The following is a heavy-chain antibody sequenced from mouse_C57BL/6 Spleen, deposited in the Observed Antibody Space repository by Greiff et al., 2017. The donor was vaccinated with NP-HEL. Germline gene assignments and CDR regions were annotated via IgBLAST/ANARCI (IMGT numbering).Heavy chain of an antibody. Sequence: VQLQQSGAELVRPGASVKMSCTASGFNIKDDYMHWVKQRPEQGLEWIGWIDPENGDTEYASKFQGKATITADTSSNTAYLQLSSLTSEDTAVYYWTTEPLLRWGQGTTLTVSS. J-gene: IGHJ2*01. CDR1: GFNIKDDY. V-gene: IGHV14-4*01. D-gene: IGHD1-1*01. CDR2: IDPENGDT. CDR3: TTEPLLR.